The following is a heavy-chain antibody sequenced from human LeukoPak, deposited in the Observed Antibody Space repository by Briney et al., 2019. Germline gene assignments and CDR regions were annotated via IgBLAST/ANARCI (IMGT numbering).Heavy chain of an antibody. D-gene: IGHD2-15*01. CDR2: ISSGSSAI. Sequence: GGSLRLSCAASGFTFSSYSMNWVGKAPGRGLEWVSYISSGSSAIYYADSVKGRFTISRDNAKNSRYLQMNSLRDEDTAVYYCLVGVHCSGGSCYPTWFDPWGQGTLVTVSS. J-gene: IGHJ5*02. CDR3: LVGVHCSGGSCYPTWFDP. V-gene: IGHV3-48*02. CDR1: GFTFSSYS.